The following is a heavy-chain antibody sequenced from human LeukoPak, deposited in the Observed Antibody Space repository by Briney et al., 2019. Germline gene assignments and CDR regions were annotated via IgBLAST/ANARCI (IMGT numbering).Heavy chain of an antibody. CDR3: ARASYSIGYNWFDP. V-gene: IGHV4-34*01. D-gene: IGHD1-26*01. CDR1: GGSSSGYY. CDR2: INHSGST. Sequence: PSETLSLTCAVYGGSSSGYYWSWIRQPPGKGLEWIGEINHSGSTNYNPSLKSRVTISVDTSKNQFSLKLSSVTAADTAVYYCARASYSIGYNWFDPWGQGTLVTVSS. J-gene: IGHJ5*02.